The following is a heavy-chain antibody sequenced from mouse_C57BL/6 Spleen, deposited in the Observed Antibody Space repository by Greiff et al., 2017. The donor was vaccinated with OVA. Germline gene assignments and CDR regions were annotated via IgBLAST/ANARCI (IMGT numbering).Heavy chain of an antibody. Sequence: QVHVKQPGTELVKPGASVKLSCKASGYTFTSYWMHWVKQRPGQGLEWIGNINPSNGGTNYNEKFKSKATLTVDKSSSTAYMQLSSLTSEDSAVYYCAREDPSDYAMDYWGQGTSVTVSS. V-gene: IGHV1-53*01. CDR2: INPSNGGT. J-gene: IGHJ4*01. CDR1: GYTFTSYW. CDR3: AREDPSDYAMDY.